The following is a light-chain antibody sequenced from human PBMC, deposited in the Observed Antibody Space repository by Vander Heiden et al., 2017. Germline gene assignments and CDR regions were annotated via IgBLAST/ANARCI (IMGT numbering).Light chain of an antibody. CDR3: CSYAGSNVV. V-gene: IGLV2-11*01. CDR1: SSDVGGYNY. Sequence: QSALTQPRSVSGSPGQSVTISCTGTSSDVGGYNYVSWYQQHPGKAPKLMIYDVSRRPSGVPDRFSGSKSGNTASLTISGLQAEDEADYYCCSYAGSNVVFGGGTKLTAL. CDR2: DVS. J-gene: IGLJ2*01.